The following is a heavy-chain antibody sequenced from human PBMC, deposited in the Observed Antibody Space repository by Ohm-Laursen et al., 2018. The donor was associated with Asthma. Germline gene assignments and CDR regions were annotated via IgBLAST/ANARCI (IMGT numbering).Heavy chain of an antibody. Sequence: SLRLSCTAPGFIFNNDFMSWIRQFPGKGLEWVASISTASTFIYYADSVRGRFTTSRDNAKNSVYLQMNSLRAEDTALYYCARIGPEWELPGREYSLHHWGEGTLVTVSS. CDR2: ISTASTFI. CDR3: ARIGPEWELPGREYSLHH. D-gene: IGHD1-26*01. J-gene: IGHJ1*01. CDR1: GFIFNNDF. V-gene: IGHV3-11*04.